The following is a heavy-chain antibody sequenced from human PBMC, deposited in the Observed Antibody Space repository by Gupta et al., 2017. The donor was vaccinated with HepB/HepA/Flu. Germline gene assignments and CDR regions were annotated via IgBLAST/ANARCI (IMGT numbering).Heavy chain of an antibody. CDR2: ISYDGSNK. CDR3: AKAYYGSGSYYNVNYYGMDV. J-gene: IGHJ6*02. CDR1: GFTFSSYG. D-gene: IGHD3-10*01. V-gene: IGHV3-30*18. Sequence: QVQLVESGGGVVQPGRSLRLPCAAPGFTFSSYGMHWVRQASGKGLEWVAVISYDGSNKYYADSVKGRFTISRDNSKNTLYLQMNSLRAEDTAVYYCAKAYYGSGSYYNVNYYGMDVWGQGTTVTVSS.